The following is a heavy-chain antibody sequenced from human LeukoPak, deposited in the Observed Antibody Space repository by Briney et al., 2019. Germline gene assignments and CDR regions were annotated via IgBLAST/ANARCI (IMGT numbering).Heavy chain of an antibody. CDR2: TYYRSNRYN. J-gene: IGHJ6*04. CDR1: GDSVFNNRVA. CDR3: ARDGTYSGYDQDYGMDV. Sequence: SQTHSLTCAISGDSVFNNRVAWNWIRQSPSRVLEWLGRTYYRSNRYNDYPLSVKSQITINPDTSKNQFSLHMNSVTPEDTAVYYCARDGTYSGYDQDYGMDVWGKGTTVTVSS. D-gene: IGHD5-12*01. V-gene: IGHV6-1*01.